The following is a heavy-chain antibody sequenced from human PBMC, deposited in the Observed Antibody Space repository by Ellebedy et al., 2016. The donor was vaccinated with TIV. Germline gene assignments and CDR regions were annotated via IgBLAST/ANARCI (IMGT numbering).Heavy chain of an antibody. CDR2: IWFDGSNQ. J-gene: IGHJ4*02. Sequence: PGGSLRLSCVASGFTFNNYPMHWVRQAPVKGLEWVAVIWFDGSNQYYADSVKGRFTISRDNSKNTLYLQMNSLRAEDTAVYYCARDPSSIAAAGRGDYWGQGTLVTVSS. CDR1: GFTFNNYP. D-gene: IGHD6-13*01. CDR3: ARDPSSIAAAGRGDY. V-gene: IGHV3-33*08.